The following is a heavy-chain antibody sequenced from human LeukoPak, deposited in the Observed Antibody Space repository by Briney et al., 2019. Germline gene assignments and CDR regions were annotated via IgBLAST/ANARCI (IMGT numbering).Heavy chain of an antibody. J-gene: IGHJ4*02. D-gene: IGHD3-10*01. Sequence: GASVKVSCMASGYTFIGYYVHWVRQAPGQGLEWMGWINAGNGNTKYSQKFQGRVTITRDTSASTAYMELSSLRSEDTAVYYCARDLWSTYYYGHGPAGVFDYWGQGTLVTVSS. V-gene: IGHV1-3*01. CDR3: ARDLWSTYYYGHGPAGVFDY. CDR2: INAGNGNT. CDR1: GYTFIGYY.